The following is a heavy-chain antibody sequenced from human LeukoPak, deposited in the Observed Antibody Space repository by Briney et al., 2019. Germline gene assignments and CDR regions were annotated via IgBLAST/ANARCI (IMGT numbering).Heavy chain of an antibody. J-gene: IGHJ4*02. CDR1: GGSISSYY. Sequence: SETLSLTCTVSGGSISSYYWSWIRQPPGKGLEWIGEIYHSGSTNYNPSLKSRVTISVDKSKNQFSLTLSSVTAADTAVYYCASAMSGYDSPLDYWGQGTLVTVSS. CDR2: IYHSGST. CDR3: ASAMSGYDSPLDY. D-gene: IGHD5-12*01. V-gene: IGHV4-59*12.